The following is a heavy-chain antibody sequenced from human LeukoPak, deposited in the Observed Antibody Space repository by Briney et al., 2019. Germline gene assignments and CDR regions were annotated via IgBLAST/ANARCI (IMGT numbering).Heavy chain of an antibody. CDR3: ASSPSRSNFDF. CDR1: GYTFTDYY. Sequence: ASVKVSCKASGYTFTDYYMHWVRQAPGQGLEWMGWINPNSGGTNYAQKFQDRVTMTRDTSISTAYMELNRLRSDDTAVFFCASSPSRSNFDFWGQGTLVTVSS. J-gene: IGHJ4*02. V-gene: IGHV1-2*02. CDR2: INPNSGGT. D-gene: IGHD6-13*01.